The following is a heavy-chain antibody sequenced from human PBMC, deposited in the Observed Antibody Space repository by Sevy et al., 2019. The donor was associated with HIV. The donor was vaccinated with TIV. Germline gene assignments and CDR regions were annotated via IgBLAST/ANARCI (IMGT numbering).Heavy chain of an antibody. V-gene: IGHV3-23*01. CDR1: GFTFSNYA. CDR2: ISASGGTT. CDR3: AKSPSSPGSSSTWATFDY. D-gene: IGHD6-13*01. J-gene: IGHJ4*02. Sequence: GGSLRLSCAASGFTFSNYAMSWVRQAPGKGLEWVSAISASGGTTFFADSVKGRFTISRDNSKNTMYLQMNSLRVEDTAVYYCAKSPSSPGSSSTWATFDYRGQGTLVTVSS.